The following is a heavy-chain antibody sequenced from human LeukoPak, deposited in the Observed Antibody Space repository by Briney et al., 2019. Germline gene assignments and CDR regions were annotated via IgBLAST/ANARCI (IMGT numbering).Heavy chain of an antibody. CDR3: ARGGVVPYDFWSGYRRVNYYYMDV. CDR1: GFTFSSYA. CDR2: ISYDGSNK. J-gene: IGHJ6*03. Sequence: GRSLRLSCAASGFTFSSYAMHWVRQAPGKGLEWVAVISYDGSNKYYADSVKGRFTISRDNSKNTLYLQMNSLRAEDTAVYYCARGGVVPYDFWSGYRRVNYYYMDVWGKGTTVTVSS. V-gene: IGHV3-30*01. D-gene: IGHD3-3*01.